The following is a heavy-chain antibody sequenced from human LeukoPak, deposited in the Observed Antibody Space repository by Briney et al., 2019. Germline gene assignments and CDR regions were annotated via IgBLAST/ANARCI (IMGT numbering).Heavy chain of an antibody. CDR2: INHSGST. Sequence: SETLSLTCAVYGGSFSAYYWSWIHQPPGKGLEWIGEINHSGSTNYNPSLKSRVTISVDTSKNQFSLKLSSVTAADTAVYYCARTRGRYFVRGNWFDPWGQGTLVTVSS. J-gene: IGHJ5*02. V-gene: IGHV4-34*01. CDR1: GGSFSAYY. CDR3: ARTRGRYFVRGNWFDP. D-gene: IGHD3-9*01.